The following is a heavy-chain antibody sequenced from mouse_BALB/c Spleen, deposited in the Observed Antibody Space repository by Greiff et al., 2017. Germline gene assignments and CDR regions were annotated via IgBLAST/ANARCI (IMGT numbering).Heavy chain of an antibody. J-gene: IGHJ4*01. Sequence: QVQLQQSGAELVRPGSSVKISCKASGYAFSSYWMNWVKQRPGQGLEWIGQIYPGDGDTNYNGKFKGKATLTADKSSSTAYMQLSSLTSEDSAVYFCARKDRYDYAMDYWGQGTSVTVSS. CDR3: ARKDRYDYAMDY. CDR2: IYPGDGDT. V-gene: IGHV1-80*01. D-gene: IGHD2-14*01. CDR1: GYAFSSYW.